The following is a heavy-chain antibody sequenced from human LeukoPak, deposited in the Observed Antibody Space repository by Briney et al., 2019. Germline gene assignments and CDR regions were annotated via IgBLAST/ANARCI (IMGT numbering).Heavy chain of an antibody. D-gene: IGHD3-3*01. Sequence: PGGSLRLSCAASGFTFSSYGMHWVRQAPGKGLEWVAFIRYDGSNKYYADSVKGRFTISRDNSKNTLYLQMNSLRAEDTAVYYCAKDRVYYDLWSGSEYFDYWGQGTLSPSPQ. V-gene: IGHV3-30*02. CDR3: AKDRVYYDLWSGSEYFDY. CDR2: IRYDGSNK. CDR1: GFTFSSYG. J-gene: IGHJ4*02.